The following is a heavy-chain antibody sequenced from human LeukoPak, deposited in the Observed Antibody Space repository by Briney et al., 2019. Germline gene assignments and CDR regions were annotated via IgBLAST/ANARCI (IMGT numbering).Heavy chain of an antibody. CDR2: ISSSGSTI. CDR3: ARYSYDFWSGPTYYYYGIDV. CDR1: GFTFSDYY. D-gene: IGHD3-3*01. J-gene: IGHJ6*02. V-gene: IGHV3-11*01. Sequence: PGGSLRLSCAASGFTFSDYYMSWIRQAPGKGLEWVSYISSSGSTIYYADSVKGRFTISRDNAKNSLYLQMNSLRAEDTAVYYCARYSYDFWSGPTYYYYGIDVWGQGTTVTVSS.